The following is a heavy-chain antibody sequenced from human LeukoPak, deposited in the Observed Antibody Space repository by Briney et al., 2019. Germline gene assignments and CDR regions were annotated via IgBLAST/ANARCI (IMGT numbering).Heavy chain of an antibody. CDR2: ISYHGSNK. Sequence: PGGSLRLSCAASGFTFSSYGMHWVRQAPGKGLEWVAVISYHGSNKYYADSVKGRFTISRDNSKNTLYLQMNSLRAEDTALYYCAKDDAYLQYDDWGQGTLVTVSS. D-gene: IGHD5-24*01. CDR3: AKDDAYLQYDD. CDR1: GFTFSSYG. J-gene: IGHJ4*02. V-gene: IGHV3-30*18.